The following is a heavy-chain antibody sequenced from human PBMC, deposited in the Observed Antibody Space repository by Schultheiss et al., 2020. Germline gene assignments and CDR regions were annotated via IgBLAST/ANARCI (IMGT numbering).Heavy chain of an antibody. CDR1: GGSFSGYY. D-gene: IGHD5-12*01. J-gene: IGHJ4*02. V-gene: IGHV4-34*01. CDR2: INHSGST. CDR3: ARGVATIDY. Sequence: TLSLTCAVYGGSFSGYYWSWIRQPPGKGLEWIGEINHSGSTNYNPSLKSRVTISVDTSKNQFSLKLSSVTAADTAVYYCARGVATIDYWGQGTLVTVSS.